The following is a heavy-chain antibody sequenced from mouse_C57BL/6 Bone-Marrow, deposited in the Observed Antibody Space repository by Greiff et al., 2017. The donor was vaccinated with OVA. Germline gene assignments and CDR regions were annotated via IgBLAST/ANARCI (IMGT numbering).Heavy chain of an antibody. CDR2: SRNKANDYTT. CDR1: GFTFSDFY. D-gene: IGHD1-1*01. J-gene: IGHJ1*03. CDR3: ARDAHYGSSYDWYFDV. V-gene: IGHV7-1*01. Sequence: EVNVVESGGGLVQSGRSLRLSCATSGFTFSDFYMEWVRQAPGKGLEWIAASRNKANDYTTEYSASVKGRFIVSRDTSQSILYLQMHALRAEDTAIYYCARDAHYGSSYDWYFDVWGTGTTVTVSS.